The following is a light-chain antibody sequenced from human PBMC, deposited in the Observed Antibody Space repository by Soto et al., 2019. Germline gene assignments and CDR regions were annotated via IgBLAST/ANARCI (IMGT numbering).Light chain of an antibody. V-gene: IGKV1-5*03. CDR3: QQYNGYST. Sequence: DIQMTQSPSTLSASVGDRVTITCRASQSISSWLAWYQQKPGKAPKLLIYKASSLESGVPSRFSGSGSETEFTLTISSLQPDDFATYYCQQYNGYSTFGQGTKVEIK. J-gene: IGKJ1*01. CDR2: KAS. CDR1: QSISSW.